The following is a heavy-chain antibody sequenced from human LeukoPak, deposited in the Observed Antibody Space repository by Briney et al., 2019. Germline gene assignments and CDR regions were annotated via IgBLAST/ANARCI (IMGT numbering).Heavy chain of an antibody. CDR3: AAATGTYPDDAFDI. Sequence: GASVKVSCKASGFTFTSSAVQWVRQARGQRLEWIGWIVVGSGNTNYAQKFQERVTITRDMSTSTAYMELSSLRSEDTAVYYCAAATGTYPDDAFDIWGQGTMVTVSS. D-gene: IGHD1-1*01. J-gene: IGHJ3*02. CDR2: IVVGSGNT. V-gene: IGHV1-58*01. CDR1: GFTFTSSA.